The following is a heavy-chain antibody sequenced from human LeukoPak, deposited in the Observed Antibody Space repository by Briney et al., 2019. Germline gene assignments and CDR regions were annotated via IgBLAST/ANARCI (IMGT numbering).Heavy chain of an antibody. Sequence: KPSDTLSLTCTVSGRSISAYYWSWIRQPAGKGLEWIRCIYTSGSTNYNPSLKSRVTMSLDTSKNQFSLKLSSVTAADTAVYYCARGIYCSSTTCYYYYYMDVWGKGTTVTVSS. CDR2: IYTSGST. CDR3: ARGIYCSSTTCYYYYYMDV. J-gene: IGHJ6*03. CDR1: GRSISAYY. V-gene: IGHV4-4*07. D-gene: IGHD2-2*01.